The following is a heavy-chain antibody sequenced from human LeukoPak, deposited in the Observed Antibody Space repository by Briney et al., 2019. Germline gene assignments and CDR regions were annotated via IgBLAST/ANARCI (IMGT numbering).Heavy chain of an antibody. CDR2: IYYSGST. J-gene: IGHJ4*02. CDR1: GGSVSSGSYY. CDR3: ARGGGDDYGDYEYYFDY. D-gene: IGHD4-17*01. V-gene: IGHV4-61*01. Sequence: SETLSLTCTVSGGSVSSGSYYWSWIRQPPGKGLEWIGYIYYSGSTNYNPSLKSRVTISVDTSKNQFSLKLSSVTAADTAVYYCARGGGDDYGDYEYYFDYWGQGTLVTVSS.